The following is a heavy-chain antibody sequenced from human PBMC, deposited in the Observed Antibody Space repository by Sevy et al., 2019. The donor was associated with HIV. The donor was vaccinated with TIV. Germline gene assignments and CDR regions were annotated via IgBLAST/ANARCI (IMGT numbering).Heavy chain of an antibody. J-gene: IGHJ4*02. CDR2: ISGSGIT. D-gene: IGHD6-13*01. Sequence: GGSLRLSCSGSGFIFSDYYMSWIRQAPGRGLEWVSYISGSGITYYADSVEGRFTISRDNARNSLYLQMNSLRVDDTAVYYCARDPLRGIARGVARGGYWGQGTLVTVSS. CDR1: GFIFSDYY. CDR3: ARDPLRGIARGVARGGY. V-gene: IGHV3-11*01.